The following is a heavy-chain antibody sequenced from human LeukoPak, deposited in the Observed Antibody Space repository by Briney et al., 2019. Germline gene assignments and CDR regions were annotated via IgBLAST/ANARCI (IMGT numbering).Heavy chain of an antibody. Sequence: SETLSLTCTVSGYSISSGYYWGWIRQPPGKGLEWIGSIYHSGSTYYNPSLKSRVTISVDTSKNQFSLKLSSVTAADTAVYYCARGSHYSSGTLTWGQGILVTVSS. V-gene: IGHV4-38-2*02. CDR3: ARGSHYSSGTLT. CDR2: IYHSGST. J-gene: IGHJ4*02. D-gene: IGHD3-22*01. CDR1: GYSISSGYY.